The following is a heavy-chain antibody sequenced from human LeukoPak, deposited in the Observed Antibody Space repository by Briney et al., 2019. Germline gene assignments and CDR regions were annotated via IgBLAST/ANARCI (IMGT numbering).Heavy chain of an antibody. CDR3: ASGNIVVVPAALDY. J-gene: IGHJ4*02. CDR2: IIPILGIA. V-gene: IGHV1-69*04. Sequence: SVKVSCKASGGTFSSYAISWVRQAPGQGLEWMGRIIPILGIANYAQKFQGRVAITADKSTSTAYMELSSLRSEDTAVYYCASGNIVVVPAALDYWGQGTLVTVSS. D-gene: IGHD2-2*01. CDR1: GGTFSSYA.